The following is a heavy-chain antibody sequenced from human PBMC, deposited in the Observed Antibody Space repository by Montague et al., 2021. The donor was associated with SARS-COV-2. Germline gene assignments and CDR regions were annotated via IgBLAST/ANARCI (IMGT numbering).Heavy chain of an antibody. V-gene: IGHV4-39*01. CDR2: VYYTGSN. CDR1: GGSINSTTYY. CDR3: ARHFPSGYTFGFGAFEL. J-gene: IGHJ3*01. Sequence: SETLSLTCTVSGGSINSTTYYWAWIRQPPGKGLEWIGSVYYTGSNYYNPSLQSRGTMSVDTSKKQFSLKLSSVTAADTGVYYCARHFPSGYTFGFGAFELWGQGTMVTVSS. D-gene: IGHD5-18*01.